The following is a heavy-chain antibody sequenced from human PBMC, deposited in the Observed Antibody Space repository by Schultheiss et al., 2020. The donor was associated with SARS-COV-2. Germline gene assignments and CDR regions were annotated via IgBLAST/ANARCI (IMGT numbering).Heavy chain of an antibody. V-gene: IGHV3-30*03. D-gene: IGHD7-27*01. CDR2: ISYDGSNK. CDR1: GFTFSSYG. Sequence: GGSLRLSCAASGFTFSSYGMHWVRQAPGKGLEWVAVISYDGSNKYYAGSVKGRFTISRDNSKNTLYLQMNSLRAEDTAVYYCARDSSHTGGYFDYWGQGTLVTVSS. CDR3: ARDSSHTGGYFDY. J-gene: IGHJ4*02.